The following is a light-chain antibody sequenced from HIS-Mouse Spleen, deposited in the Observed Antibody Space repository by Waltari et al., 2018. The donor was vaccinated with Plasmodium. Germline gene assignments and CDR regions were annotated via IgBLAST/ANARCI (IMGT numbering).Light chain of an antibody. Sequence: SYELTQPPSVSVSPGQTASITCSGDNLGDKYACWYQQKPGQSPVLVIYQDSKVPSGFPERFAGSNSGNTATLTISGTQAMDEADYYCQAWDSSTVVFGGGTKLTVL. J-gene: IGLJ2*01. CDR3: QAWDSSTVV. CDR2: QDS. V-gene: IGLV3-1*01. CDR1: NLGDKY.